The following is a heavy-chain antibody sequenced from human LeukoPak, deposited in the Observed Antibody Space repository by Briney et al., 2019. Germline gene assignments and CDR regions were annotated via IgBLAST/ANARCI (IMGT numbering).Heavy chain of an antibody. CDR2: FDPEDGET. J-gene: IGHJ4*02. CDR3: ATLGVPFDY. D-gene: IGHD3-10*01. V-gene: IGHV1-24*01. CDR1: GYTFTSYG. Sequence: ASVKVSCKASGYTFTSYGISWVRQAPGQGLEWMGGFDPEDGETIYAQKFQGRVTMTEDTSTDTAYMELSSLRSEDTAVYYCATLGVPFDYWGQGTLVTVSS.